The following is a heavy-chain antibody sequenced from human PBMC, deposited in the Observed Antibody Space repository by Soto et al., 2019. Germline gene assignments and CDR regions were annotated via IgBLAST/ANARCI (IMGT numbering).Heavy chain of an antibody. CDR3: AIDGYSSDAFDI. CDR1: GFTFSSYS. D-gene: IGHD6-13*01. V-gene: IGHV3-21*01. CDR2: ISSSSSYI. J-gene: IGHJ3*02. Sequence: GGSLRLSCAASGFTFSSYSMNWVRQAPGKGLEWVSSISSSSSYIYYADSVKGRFTISRDNAKNSLYLQMNSLRAEDTAVYYCAIDGYSSDAFDIWGQGTMVTVSS.